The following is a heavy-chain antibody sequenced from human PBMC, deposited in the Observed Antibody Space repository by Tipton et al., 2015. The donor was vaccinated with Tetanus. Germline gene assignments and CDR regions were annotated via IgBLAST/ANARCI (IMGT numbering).Heavy chain of an antibody. D-gene: IGHD3-22*01. CDR2: VSDSGST. V-gene: IGHV4-30-4*01. CDR1: GGSISSADYY. J-gene: IGHJ6*02. Sequence: LRLSCTVSGGSISSADYYWSWIRQPPGKGLEWIGYVSDSGSTYPNPSLRSRIIISVDTSKNQFSLILSSVTAADTAVYYCARATPSGSYFVRYYSMDVWGQGTTVVVSS. CDR3: ARATPSGSYFVRYYSMDV.